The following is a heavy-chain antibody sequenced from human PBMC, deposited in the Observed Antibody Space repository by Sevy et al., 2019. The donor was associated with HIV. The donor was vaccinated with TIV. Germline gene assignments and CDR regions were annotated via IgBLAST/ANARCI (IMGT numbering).Heavy chain of an antibody. J-gene: IGHJ6*02. Sequence: GGSLRLSCAPSGFTFSTYAMNWVRQAPGKGLEWVSSIGGSGRYTYYADSVEGRLTISSDNSKNMLYLQMNSLRVADTAVYYCAKGYCSGGTCPRDYYYYGMDVWGQGTTVTVSS. CDR2: IGGSGRYT. D-gene: IGHD2-15*01. CDR1: GFTFSTYA. V-gene: IGHV3-23*01. CDR3: AKGYCSGGTCPRDYYYYGMDV.